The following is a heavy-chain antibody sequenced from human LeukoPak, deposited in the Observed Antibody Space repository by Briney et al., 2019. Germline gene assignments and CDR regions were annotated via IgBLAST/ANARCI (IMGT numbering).Heavy chain of an antibody. CDR3: ASYPRYVSSPPFDY. CDR1: GYIFTAYY. D-gene: IGHD2-15*01. V-gene: IGHV1-2*02. CDR2: INPNTGDT. J-gene: IGHJ4*02. Sequence: ASVKVSCKASGYIFTAYYMHWVRQAPGQGFEWMGWINPNTGDTSYAQKFQGRVTMTRDTTISTVYMDLSSLTSDDAAVYYCASYPRYVSSPPFDYWGQGTQVSVSS.